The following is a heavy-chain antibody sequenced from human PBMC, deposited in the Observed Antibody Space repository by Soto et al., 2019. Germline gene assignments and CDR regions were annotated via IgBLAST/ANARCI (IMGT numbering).Heavy chain of an antibody. CDR1: GFTFSSYA. V-gene: IGHV3-23*01. D-gene: IGHD3-10*01. CDR2: ISGSGGST. CDR3: ATRGGSGSYWPFDY. J-gene: IGHJ4*02. Sequence: GGSLRLSCAASGFTFSSYAMSWVRQAPGKGLEWVSAISGSGGSTYYADSVKGRFTISRDNSKNTLYLQMNSLRAEDTAVYYCATRGGSGSYWPFDYWGQGTLVTVSS.